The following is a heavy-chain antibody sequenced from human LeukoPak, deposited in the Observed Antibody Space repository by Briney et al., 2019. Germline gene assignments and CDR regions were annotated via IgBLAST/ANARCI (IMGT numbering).Heavy chain of an antibody. V-gene: IGHV3-53*01. CDR3: ARGPDAFDI. J-gene: IGHJ3*02. CDR1: GFTVRSNS. Sequence: GGSLRLSCAASGFTVRSNSMSWVRQAPGKGLEWVSVIYSGGNTYYADSVKGRFTISRDNSKNTLYLQMNSLRVEDTAVYYCARGPDAFDIWGQGTMVTVSS. CDR2: IYSGGNT.